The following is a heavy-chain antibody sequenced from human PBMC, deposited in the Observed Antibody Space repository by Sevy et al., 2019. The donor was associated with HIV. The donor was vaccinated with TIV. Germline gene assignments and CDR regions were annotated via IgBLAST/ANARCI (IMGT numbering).Heavy chain of an antibody. V-gene: IGHV3-30-3*01. D-gene: IGHD6-19*01. CDR1: GFTFRSYA. CDR3: ATGGWSAPAYYFDY. J-gene: IGHJ4*02. Sequence: GGSLRLSCGASGFTFRSYAIHWVRQAPGKGLEWVAVISFDGSNKYYADSVKGRLTIARDNSKNTLYLQMNSLRAEDTAVYYCATGGWSAPAYYFDYWGQGTLVTVSS. CDR2: ISFDGSNK.